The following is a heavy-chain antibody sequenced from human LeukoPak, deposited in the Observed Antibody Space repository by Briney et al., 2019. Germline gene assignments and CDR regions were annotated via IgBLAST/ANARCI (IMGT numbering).Heavy chain of an antibody. CDR2: IYHSGST. CDR3: ARRGPRYSSGFDY. J-gene: IGHJ4*02. Sequence: SGTLSLTCAVSGGSISSSNWWSWVRQPPGKGLEWIGEIYHSGSTNYNPSLKSRVTISVDKSKNQFSLKLSSVTAADTAMYYCARRGPRYSSGFDYWGQGTLVTVSS. V-gene: IGHV4-4*02. CDR1: GGSISSSNW. D-gene: IGHD6-19*01.